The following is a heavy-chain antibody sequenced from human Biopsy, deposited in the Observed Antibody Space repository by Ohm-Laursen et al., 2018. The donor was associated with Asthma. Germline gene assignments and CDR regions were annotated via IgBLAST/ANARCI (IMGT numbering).Heavy chain of an antibody. V-gene: IGHV1-3*01. Sequence: ESSVTVSCKASGYTFINYAIHWVRQAPGHSLEWMGWINAANGNTKYSQKFQGRLTISRDTSASTAYMGLSSLRSEDTAVYYCARTYFDFLTGQVHDAFAVWGQGTMVTVSS. CDR3: ARTYFDFLTGQVHDAFAV. J-gene: IGHJ3*01. CDR2: INAANGNT. CDR1: GYTFINYA. D-gene: IGHD3-9*01.